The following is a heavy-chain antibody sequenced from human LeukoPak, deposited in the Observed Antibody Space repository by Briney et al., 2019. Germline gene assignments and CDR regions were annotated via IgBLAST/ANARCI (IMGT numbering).Heavy chain of an antibody. D-gene: IGHD2-15*01. V-gene: IGHV4-34*01. CDR3: ARGRGYCSGGSCHRYYYYYGMDV. CDR1: GGSFSGYY. J-gene: IGHJ6*02. CDR2: INHSGST. Sequence: SETLSLTCAVYGGSFSGYYWSWIRQPPGKGLEWIGEINHSGSTNYNPPLKSRVTISVDTSKNQFSLKLSSVTAADTAVYYCARGRGYCSGGSCHRYYYYYGMDVWGQGTTVTVSS.